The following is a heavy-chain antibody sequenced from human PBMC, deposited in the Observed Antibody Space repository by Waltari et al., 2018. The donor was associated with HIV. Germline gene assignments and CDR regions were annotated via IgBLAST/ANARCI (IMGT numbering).Heavy chain of an antibody. J-gene: IGHJ4*02. V-gene: IGHV3-48*04. D-gene: IGHD5-12*01. CDR1: GFTFSSYS. CDR3: ARTLRDGYNGPLEFDY. CDR2: ISSSSSTI. Sequence: EVQLVESGGGLVQPGGSLRLSCAASGFTFSSYSMNWVRQAPGKGLEWVSYISSSSSTIYYADSVKGRFTISRDNAKNSLYLQMNSLRAEDTAVYYCARTLRDGYNGPLEFDYWGQGTLVTVSS.